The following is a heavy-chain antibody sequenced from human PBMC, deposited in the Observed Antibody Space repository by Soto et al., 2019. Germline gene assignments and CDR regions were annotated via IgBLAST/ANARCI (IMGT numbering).Heavy chain of an antibody. CDR1: GGSFSGYY. CDR3: ARRYGDASDY. J-gene: IGHJ4*02. Sequence: NPSETLSLTCAFYGGSFSGYYWSWIRQPPGKGLEWIGEINHSGSTNYNPSLKSRVTISVDTSKNQFSLKLRSVTAADTAVYYCARRYGDASDYWGQGTLVTVSS. V-gene: IGHV4-34*01. CDR2: INHSGST. D-gene: IGHD4-17*01.